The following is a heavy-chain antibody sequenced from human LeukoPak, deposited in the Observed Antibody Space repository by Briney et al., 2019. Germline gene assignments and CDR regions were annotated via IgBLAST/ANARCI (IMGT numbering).Heavy chain of an antibody. CDR2: INPSGDST. Sequence: ASVKVSCKASGYTFTNYYMHWVRQAPGQGLEWMGIINPSGDSTIYAQKFQGRVTMTRDSSTSTVYMELSSLRSEDTAVYYCATDLSSSWPIRDYWGQGTLVTVSS. J-gene: IGHJ4*02. CDR1: GYTFTNYY. D-gene: IGHD6-13*01. V-gene: IGHV1-46*01. CDR3: ATDLSSSWPIRDY.